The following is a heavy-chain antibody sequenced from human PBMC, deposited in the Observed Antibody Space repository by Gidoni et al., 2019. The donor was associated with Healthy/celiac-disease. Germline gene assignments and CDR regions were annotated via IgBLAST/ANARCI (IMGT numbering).Heavy chain of an antibody. V-gene: IGHV4-34*01. CDR3: FGGGGVSGYWSGGSGDEGRE. D-gene: IGHD2-15*01. J-gene: IGHJ4*02. CDR2: INHSGST. Sequence: VQLPPWGAGLLKPSETLSLTCAVSGGSFSGYSWSWIRQPPVKGLEWIGEINHSGSTNYNPGLKSRVTISVDTAKNQFSRKLSAGTAADTAVYYWFGGGGVSGYWSGGSGDEGREWGQGTLGNVSA. CDR1: GGSFSGYS.